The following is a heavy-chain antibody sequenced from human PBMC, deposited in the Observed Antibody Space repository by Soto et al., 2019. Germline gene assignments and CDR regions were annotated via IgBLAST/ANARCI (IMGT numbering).Heavy chain of an antibody. J-gene: IGHJ5*02. CDR3: ARRRGEDDFWSGFLSGNNWFDP. CDR2: IYYSGST. Sequence: PSETLSLTCTVSGGSISSYYWSWIRQPPGKGLEWIGYIYYSGSTYYNPSLKSRVTISVDTSKNQFSLKLSSVTAADTAVYYCARRRGEDDFWSGFLSGNNWFDPWGQGTLVTVSS. D-gene: IGHD3-3*01. CDR1: GGSISSYY. V-gene: IGHV4-59*04.